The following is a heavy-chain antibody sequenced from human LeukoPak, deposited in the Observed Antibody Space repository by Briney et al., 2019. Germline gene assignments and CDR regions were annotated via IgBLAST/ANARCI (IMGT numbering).Heavy chain of an antibody. CDR2: IYYSGST. Sequence: PSETLSLTCTVSGGSISSYYWSWIRQPPGKGLEWIGYIYYSGSTNYNPSLKSRVTISVDTSKNQFSLKLSSVTAADTAVYYCARAPNWGDHYYYGMDVWGQGTTVTVSS. CDR3: ARAPNWGDHYYYGMDV. CDR1: GGSISSYY. D-gene: IGHD7-27*01. V-gene: IGHV4-59*01. J-gene: IGHJ6*02.